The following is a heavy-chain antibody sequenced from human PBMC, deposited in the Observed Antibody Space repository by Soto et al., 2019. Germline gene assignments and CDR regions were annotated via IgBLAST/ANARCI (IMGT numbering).Heavy chain of an antibody. J-gene: IGHJ3*02. V-gene: IGHV3-11*01. D-gene: IGHD2-15*01. CDR1: GFTFSDYY. CDR3: ARDYCSGGSCYPVGDAFDI. Sequence: QVQLVESGGGLVKPGGSLRLSCAASGFTFSDYYMSWIRQAPGKGLAWGSYISSSGSTIYYADSVKGRFTISRDNAKNSLYLQMNSLRAEDTAVYYCARDYCSGGSCYPVGDAFDIWGQGTMVTVSS. CDR2: ISSSGSTI.